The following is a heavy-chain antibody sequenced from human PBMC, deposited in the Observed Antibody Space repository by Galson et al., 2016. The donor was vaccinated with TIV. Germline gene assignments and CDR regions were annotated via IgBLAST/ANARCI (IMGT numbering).Heavy chain of an antibody. Sequence: QSGAEVTKPGEALKISCKGSGYPFSSWWIAWVRQMLGKGLEWMGKIDPDDSETRYSPSFQGQVTISVDKSTRTAFLQWRSLKASDTGMYYCARQAGRGYGLDVWGLGTTVIVS. D-gene: IGHD3-3*01. V-gene: IGHV5-51*01. J-gene: IGHJ6*02. CDR2: IDPDDSET. CDR3: ARQAGRGYGLDV. CDR1: GYPFSSWW.